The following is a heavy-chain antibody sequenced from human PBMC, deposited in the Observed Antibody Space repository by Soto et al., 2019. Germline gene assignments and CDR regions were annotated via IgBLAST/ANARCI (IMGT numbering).Heavy chain of an antibody. CDR1: GGSISSNSYY. D-gene: IGHD2-21*02. Sequence: PSETLSLTCTVSGGSISSNSYYWGWIRQPPGKGLEWIGSIYYSGSTYYNPSLKSRVTISVDTSKNQFSLKLNSVTAADTAVYYCARDLWGYCGTDCYPLDVWGQGTTVTVSS. V-gene: IGHV4-39*07. CDR2: IYYSGST. J-gene: IGHJ6*02. CDR3: ARDLWGYCGTDCYPLDV.